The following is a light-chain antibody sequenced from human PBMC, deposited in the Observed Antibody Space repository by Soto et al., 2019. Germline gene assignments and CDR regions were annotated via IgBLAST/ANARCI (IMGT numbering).Light chain of an antibody. J-gene: IGKJ3*01. Sequence: DIQMTQSPSSLSASVGARVSITCRASQSIRSHLNWFQHKPGKAPKVLIYGASSLQGGVPSRVSGSGSGTAFTLTITSLQPEDFATYYWQQSFSSPFTFGPGTKVDVK. CDR1: QSIRSH. V-gene: IGKV1-39*01. CDR2: GAS. CDR3: QQSFSSPFT.